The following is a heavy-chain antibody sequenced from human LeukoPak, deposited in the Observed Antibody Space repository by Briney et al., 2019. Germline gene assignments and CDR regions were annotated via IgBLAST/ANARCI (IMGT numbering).Heavy chain of an antibody. Sequence: SGTLSLTCTVCRGGIGGYYWTWLRQPPGKGLEWIGQIYYNGKADYNPSLESRITISVDMSKNKISLKLNSVTAADTAIYYCAKFGADYDMYVWGQGITVAVSS. CDR2: IYYNGKA. D-gene: IGHD3-16*01. J-gene: IGHJ6*02. CDR3: AKFGADYDMYV. CDR1: RGGIGGYY. V-gene: IGHV4-59*01.